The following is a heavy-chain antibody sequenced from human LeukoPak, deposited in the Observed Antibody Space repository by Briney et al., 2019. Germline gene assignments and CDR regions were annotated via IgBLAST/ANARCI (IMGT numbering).Heavy chain of an antibody. CDR2: IDHRGSS. D-gene: IGHD6-6*01. CDR1: GESFSAYF. V-gene: IGHV4-34*01. J-gene: IGHJ4*03. CDR3: ATRSSTLAAARCFDD. Sequence: SDTLSLTCAVHGESFSAYFWSWIRQVPGKGLEWIGEIDHRGSSNYNPPLKSRATISVDTSKSHFSLSLTSVTAADTAVYYCATRSSTLAAARCFDDWGQGTVVTVSS.